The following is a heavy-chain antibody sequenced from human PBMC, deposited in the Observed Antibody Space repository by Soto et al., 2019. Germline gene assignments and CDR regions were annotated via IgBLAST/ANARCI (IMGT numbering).Heavy chain of an antibody. CDR2: IYYSGTA. J-gene: IGHJ6*02. Sequence: SETLSLTCVVSGDSIRSSNYYWGWLRQSPVMGLEWIGSIYYSGTAYYNPSLKSRVTISIDTSKNQFSLKLNSLTAADTAVYYCARLSDSSSWSTYYYGMDVWGQGTTVTVSS. CDR3: ARLSDSSSWSTYYYGMDV. D-gene: IGHD6-13*01. V-gene: IGHV4-39*01. CDR1: GDSIRSSNYY.